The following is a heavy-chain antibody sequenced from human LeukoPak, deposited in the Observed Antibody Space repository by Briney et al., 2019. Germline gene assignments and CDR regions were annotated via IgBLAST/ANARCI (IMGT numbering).Heavy chain of an antibody. J-gene: IGHJ1*01. Sequence: SETLSLTCTVSGGSISSSSYYWGWIRQPPGKGLEWIGSIYYSGSTYYNPSLNSRVTISVDTSKNQFSLKLSSVTAADTAVYYCAILGYCSGGSCYPAEYFQHWGQGTLVTVSS. CDR3: AILGYCSGGSCYPAEYFQH. CDR1: GGSISSSSYY. V-gene: IGHV4-39*07. CDR2: IYYSGST. D-gene: IGHD2-15*01.